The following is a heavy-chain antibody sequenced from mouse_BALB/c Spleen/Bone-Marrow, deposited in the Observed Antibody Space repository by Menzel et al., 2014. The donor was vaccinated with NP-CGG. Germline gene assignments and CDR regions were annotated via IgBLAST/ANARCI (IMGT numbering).Heavy chain of an antibody. J-gene: IGHJ2*01. CDR3: ARVSYDYFDY. Sequence: EVKLMESGGGLVKPGGSLKLSCAASGFTFSDYYMYWVRQTPEKRLEWVATISAGGSYTYYPDSVKGRFTISRDNAKNNLYLQMSSLKSEDTAMYYCARVSYDYFDYWGQGTTLTVAS. V-gene: IGHV5-4*02. CDR1: GFTFSDYY. D-gene: IGHD2-4*01. CDR2: ISAGGSYT.